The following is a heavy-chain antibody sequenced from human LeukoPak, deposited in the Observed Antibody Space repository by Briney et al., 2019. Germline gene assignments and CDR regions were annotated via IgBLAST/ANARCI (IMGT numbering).Heavy chain of an antibody. Sequence: GGSLRLSCAASGFTFRGYGMHWVRQGPGKGLEWVANIKQDGSEKYYVDSVKGRFTISRDNAKNSLYLQMNSLRAEDTAVYFCARGGGLRAFDHWGQGTLVLVSS. J-gene: IGHJ4*02. CDR2: IKQDGSEK. CDR3: ARGGGLRAFDH. V-gene: IGHV3-7*01. D-gene: IGHD3-16*01. CDR1: GFTFRGYG.